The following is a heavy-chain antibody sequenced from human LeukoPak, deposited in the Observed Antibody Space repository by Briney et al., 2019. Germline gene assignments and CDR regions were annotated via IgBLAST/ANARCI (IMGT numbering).Heavy chain of an antibody. V-gene: IGHV3-23*01. CDR2: ISGSGGST. CDR3: AKDPRVTTGFDP. D-gene: IGHD4-17*01. CDR1: GFTFSSYA. Sequence: PGGSLRLSCAASGFTFSSYAMIWVRHAPGKGLEWVSAISGSGGSTYYADSVKGRFTISRDNSKNTLYLQMNSLRAEDTAVYYCAKDPRVTTGFDPWREGPLDTV. J-gene: IGHJ5*02.